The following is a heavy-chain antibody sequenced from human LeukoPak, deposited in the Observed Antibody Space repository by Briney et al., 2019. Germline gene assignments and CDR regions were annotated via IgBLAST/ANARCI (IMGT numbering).Heavy chain of an antibody. CDR2: IYYSGST. CDR1: GGSISSSSYY. J-gene: IGHJ3*02. CDR3: ARDLVATANAFDI. Sequence: SETLSLTCTVSGGSISSSSYYWGWIRQPPGKGLEWIGSIYYSGSTYYNPSLKSRVTISVDTSKNQFPLKLSSVTAADTAVYYCARDLVATANAFDIWGQGTMVTVSS. V-gene: IGHV4-39*06. D-gene: IGHD5-12*01.